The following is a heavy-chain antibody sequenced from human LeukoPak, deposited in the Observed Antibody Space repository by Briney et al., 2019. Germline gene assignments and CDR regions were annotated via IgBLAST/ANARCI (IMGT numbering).Heavy chain of an antibody. Sequence: ASVKVSCKASGYTFTDYYIHWVRQAPGQGLEWMTYVDPNSGGPHYAQKFQGRVTMTTDTSISTAYMELNWLTSDDTAVYYCAGDGVAGSSDAFDLWGQGTMVTVSS. CDR1: GYTFTDYY. J-gene: IGHJ3*01. V-gene: IGHV1-2*02. D-gene: IGHD6-19*01. CDR3: AGDGVAGSSDAFDL. CDR2: VDPNSGGP.